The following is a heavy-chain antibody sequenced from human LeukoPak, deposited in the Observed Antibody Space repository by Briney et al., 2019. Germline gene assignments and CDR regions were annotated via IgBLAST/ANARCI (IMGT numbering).Heavy chain of an antibody. D-gene: IGHD3-22*01. V-gene: IGHV3-66*01. Sequence: GGSLRLSCAASGFTVSSNYMSWVRQAPGQGLEWVSVIYSGGSTYYADSVKGRFTISRDNSKNTLYLQMNSLRAEDTAVYYWARAYYYDSGFQHWGQGTLVTVSS. CDR2: IYSGGST. CDR1: GFTVSSNY. CDR3: ARAYYYDSGFQH. J-gene: IGHJ1*01.